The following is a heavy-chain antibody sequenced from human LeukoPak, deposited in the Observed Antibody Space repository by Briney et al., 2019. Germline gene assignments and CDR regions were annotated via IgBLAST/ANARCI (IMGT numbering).Heavy chain of an antibody. V-gene: IGHV7-4-1*02. CDR2: INTDTGNP. CDR1: GYTFTNYA. J-gene: IGHJ5*02. CDR3: ARTLFGDQYQLLHNWFDP. D-gene: IGHD2-2*01. Sequence: ASVKVSCKASGYTFTNYAMNWVRQAPGQGLEWMGWINTDTGNPTYAQGFTRRLVFSLDTSASTAYLQISSLKAEDTAVYYCARTLFGDQYQLLHNWFDPWGQGTLVAVSS.